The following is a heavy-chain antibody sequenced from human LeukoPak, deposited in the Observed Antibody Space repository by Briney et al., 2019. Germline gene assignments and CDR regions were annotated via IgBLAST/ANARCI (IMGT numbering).Heavy chain of an antibody. CDR3: ARDLKLLWFGELLTPRFDY. J-gene: IGHJ4*02. Sequence: SETLSLTCTVSGGSISSGGYYWSWIRQHPGKGLEWIGYIYYSGSTYYNPSLKSRVTISVDTSKNQFSLKLSSVTAADTAVYYCARDLKLLWFGELLTPRFDYWGQGTLVTVSS. D-gene: IGHD3-10*01. CDR1: GGSISSGGYY. CDR2: IYYSGST. V-gene: IGHV4-31*03.